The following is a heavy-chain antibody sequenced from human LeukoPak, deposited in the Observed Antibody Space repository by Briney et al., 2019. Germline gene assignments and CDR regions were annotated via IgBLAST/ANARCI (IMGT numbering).Heavy chain of an antibody. J-gene: IGHJ3*02. CDR3: ARVVRGQLGAFDI. CDR1: GGSISSDNW. Sequence: SETLSLTCAVSGGSISSDNWWGWVRQTPGKGLEWIAEIYHAGGTNYNASLKSRVTISVDKTRNQFSLELSSVTAADTAVYYCARVVRGQLGAFDIWGQGTMVTVSS. CDR2: IYHAGGT. V-gene: IGHV4-4*02. D-gene: IGHD3-10*01.